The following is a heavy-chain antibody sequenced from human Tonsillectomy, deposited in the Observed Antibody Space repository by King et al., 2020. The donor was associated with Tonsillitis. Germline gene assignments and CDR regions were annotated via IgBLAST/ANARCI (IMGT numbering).Heavy chain of an antibody. Sequence: VQLVESGAEVKKPGSSVKVSCKASGGSFSSDAISWVRQAPGQGLEWMGGIIPPSCTANYAQKFQGRVTITADESTSTAYMELSSLRSEDTAVYYCARAHSSGYWAYNYYMDVWGKGTTVTVSS. CDR2: IIPPSCTA. D-gene: IGHD3-22*01. J-gene: IGHJ6*03. CDR3: ARAHSSGYWAYNYYMDV. V-gene: IGHV1-69*01. CDR1: GGSFSSDA.